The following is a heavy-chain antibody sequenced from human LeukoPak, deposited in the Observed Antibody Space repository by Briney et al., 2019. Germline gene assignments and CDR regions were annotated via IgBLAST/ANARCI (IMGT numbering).Heavy chain of an antibody. V-gene: IGHV4-59*11. CDR1: GGSISSHY. CDR3: ARDDSSGYHGAFDY. J-gene: IGHJ4*02. Sequence: SETLSLTCTVSGGSISSHYWSWIRQPPGKGLEWIGYIYYSGSTNYNPSLKSRVTISVDTSKNQFSLKLSSETAADTAVYYCARDDSSGYHGAFDYWGQGTLVTVSS. D-gene: IGHD3-22*01. CDR2: IYYSGST.